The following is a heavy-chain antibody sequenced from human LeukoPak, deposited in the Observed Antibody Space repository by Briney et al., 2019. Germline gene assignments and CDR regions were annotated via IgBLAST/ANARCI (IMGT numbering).Heavy chain of an antibody. CDR3: VKSYSRAWGNSDY. Sequence: GESLKISCKGSGYSFTNYWIGWVRQMPGKGLEWMGIIYPGDSDTRYSPSFQGQVTISADKSISTAYLQWSSLKASDTAMYYCVKSYSRAWGNSDYWGQGTLVTVSS. V-gene: IGHV5-51*01. J-gene: IGHJ4*02. CDR2: IYPGDSDT. D-gene: IGHD6-19*01. CDR1: GYSFTNYW.